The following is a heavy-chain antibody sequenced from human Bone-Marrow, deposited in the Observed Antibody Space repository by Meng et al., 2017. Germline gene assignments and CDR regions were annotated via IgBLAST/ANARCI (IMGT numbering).Heavy chain of an antibody. D-gene: IGHD3-22*01. CDR3: ARGSPRGVEYYYDSSGYYLGRAFDI. CDR2: ISSSGSTI. V-gene: IGHV3-48*03. J-gene: IGHJ3*02. CDR1: GFTFDDYA. Sequence: GESLKISCAASGFTFDDYAMHWVRQAPGKGLEWVSYISSSGSTIYYADSVKGRFTISRDNAKNSLYLQMNSLRAEDTAVYYCARGSPRGVEYYYDSSGYYLGRAFDIWGQGTMVTVSS.